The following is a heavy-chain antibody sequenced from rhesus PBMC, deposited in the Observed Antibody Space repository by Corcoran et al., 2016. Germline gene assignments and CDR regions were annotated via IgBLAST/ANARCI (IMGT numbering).Heavy chain of an antibody. CDR1: GSSISRNY. V-gene: IGHV4-160*01. J-gene: IGHJ4*01. Sequence: QVQLQESGPGLVKPSETLSLTCTVSGSSISRNYWSWIRQPPGKGLEWIGRIYGSGGRSDYNPSLKSRVTISTDTSKIQFSLNLNSVTAADTAVYYCARHSSGYYGFDFWGPGVLVTVSS. D-gene: IGHD6-31*01. CDR3: ARHSSGYYGFDF. CDR2: IYGSGGRS.